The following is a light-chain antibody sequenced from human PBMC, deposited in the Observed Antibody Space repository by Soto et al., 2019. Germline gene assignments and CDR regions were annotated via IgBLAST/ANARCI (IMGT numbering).Light chain of an antibody. CDR1: QTVSNNY. J-gene: IGKJ2*01. Sequence: EVVLTQSPVTLSLSPGERATLSCRASQTVSNNYLAWYQQKPGQAPRLLIFGSSDRATGIPDRFSGSGSGTDLTLTISRLEPEDFAVYYCQQYGSSPPYTFGQGTKLEIK. CDR3: QQYGSSPPYT. V-gene: IGKV3-20*01. CDR2: GSS.